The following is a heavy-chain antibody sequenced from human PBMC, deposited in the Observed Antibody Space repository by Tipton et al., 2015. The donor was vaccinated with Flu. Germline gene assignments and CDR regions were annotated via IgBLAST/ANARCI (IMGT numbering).Heavy chain of an antibody. CDR1: GFTFHDYA. Sequence: SLRHSCATSGFTFHDYAIHWVRQAPGKGLEWVSGISWDGGERRYADSVTGRFTISRDNSKNILYLQMNSLRADDTAVYSCAKVIPELVAGLDSWGQGTLVTVSS. J-gene: IGHJ4*02. CDR3: AKVIPELVAGLDS. D-gene: IGHD6-19*01. V-gene: IGHV3-9*01. CDR2: ISWDGGER.